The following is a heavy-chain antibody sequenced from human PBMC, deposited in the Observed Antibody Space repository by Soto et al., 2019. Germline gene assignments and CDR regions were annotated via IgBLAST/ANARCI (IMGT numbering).Heavy chain of an antibody. D-gene: IGHD3-10*01. V-gene: IGHV4-59*01. J-gene: IGHJ3*02. CDR2: IYYSGST. Sequence: QVQLQESGPGLVKPSETLSLTCTVSGGSISSYYWTWIRQPPGKGLEWIGYIYYSGSTNYNPSLKSRVTISIDTSKNQFSLKLTSVTAADTAVYYCARDGGRGAFDIWGQGTMVTVSS. CDR3: ARDGGRGAFDI. CDR1: GGSISSYY.